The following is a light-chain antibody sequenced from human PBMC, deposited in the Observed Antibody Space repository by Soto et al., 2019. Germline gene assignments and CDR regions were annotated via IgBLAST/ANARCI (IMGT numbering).Light chain of an antibody. CDR2: KIS. CDR1: QSLVHSNGNTY. CDR3: IQATAFPRT. J-gene: IGKJ2*01. Sequence: VMTQTPLSSPVALGQTASISCRSSQSLVHSNGNTYLNWLHQRPGQPPRLLLYKISNRLSGVTERFSGSGAEKDFIHKINRVEAEDVGVYYYIQATAFPRTFGQGTKLEIK. V-gene: IGKV2-24*01.